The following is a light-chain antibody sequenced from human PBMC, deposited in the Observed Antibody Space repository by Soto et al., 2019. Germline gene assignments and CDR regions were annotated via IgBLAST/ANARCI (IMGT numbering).Light chain of an antibody. CDR2: GAS. CDR1: QSVRNNY. J-gene: IGKJ1*01. V-gene: IGKV3-20*01. CDR3: QQYGSSPWT. Sequence: EIVLTQSPGTLSLSPGGRGTLSCRASQSVRNNYLAWYQHKIGQAPRLLIYGASSRATGIPDRFSGSGSGTDFTLTNSRLEPEDFGVYYCQQYGSSPWTFGQGTKVEI.